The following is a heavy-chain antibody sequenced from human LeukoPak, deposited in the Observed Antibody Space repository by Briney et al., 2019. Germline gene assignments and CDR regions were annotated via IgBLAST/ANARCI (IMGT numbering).Heavy chain of an antibody. D-gene: IGHD4/OR15-4a*01. CDR3: ARVLRLYADYLHPGAFDI. Sequence: GGSLRLSCAASGFTVSSNYMTWVRQAPRQGLEWVSLIYSGGYTYYADSVKGRFTISRDKSKSTLYLQINSLRAEDTAVYYCARVLRLYADYLHPGAFDIWGQGTMVTVSS. J-gene: IGHJ3*02. CDR1: GFTVSSNY. CDR2: IYSGGYT. V-gene: IGHV3-66*01.